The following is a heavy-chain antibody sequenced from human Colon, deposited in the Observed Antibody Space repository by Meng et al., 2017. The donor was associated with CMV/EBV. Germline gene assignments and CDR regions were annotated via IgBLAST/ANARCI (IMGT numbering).Heavy chain of an antibody. CDR1: GFTFSDYE. D-gene: IGHD2-2*01. CDR3: ARVCCSSVSCHSCLDV. CDR2: TSTRGSTI. J-gene: IGHJ6*02. V-gene: IGHV3-48*03. Sequence: GESLKISCRASGFTFSDYEMNWVRQAPGKGLEWVSYTSTRGSTIYYADSVKGRFTISRDNPKSSLYLQMHSLRAEDTATYYCARVCCSSVSCHSCLDVWGPGTTVTVSS.